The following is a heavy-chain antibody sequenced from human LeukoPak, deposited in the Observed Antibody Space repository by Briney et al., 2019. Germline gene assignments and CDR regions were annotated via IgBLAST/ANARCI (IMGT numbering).Heavy chain of an antibody. Sequence: PGGSLRLSCTASGFPFYSYWMTWVRQTPGKGLEWVANIRHDGSTKYYVDSVKGRFTISRDNAMNSLYLQKDSLRVEDTAIYYCARSVPYGTTWYGRSDCWGQGTQVTVSS. CDR2: IRHDGSTK. CDR3: ARSVPYGTTWYGRSDC. CDR1: GFPFYSYW. D-gene: IGHD6-13*01. V-gene: IGHV3-7*03. J-gene: IGHJ4*02.